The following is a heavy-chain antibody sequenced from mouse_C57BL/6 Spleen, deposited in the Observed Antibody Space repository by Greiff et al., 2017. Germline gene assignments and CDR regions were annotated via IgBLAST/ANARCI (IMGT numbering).Heavy chain of an antibody. J-gene: IGHJ2*01. Sequence: EVQLQQSGTVLARPGASVKMSCKTSGYTFTSYWMHWVQQRPGQGLEWIGAIYPGNSATSYNPKFKGKAKLTAVTSASTAYMGLSSLTNEDAAVYYCTRDGRSPLDYWGQGTTLTVSS. CDR3: TRDGRSPLDY. CDR1: GYTFTSYW. D-gene: IGHD1-1*01. CDR2: IYPGNSAT. V-gene: IGHV1-5*01.